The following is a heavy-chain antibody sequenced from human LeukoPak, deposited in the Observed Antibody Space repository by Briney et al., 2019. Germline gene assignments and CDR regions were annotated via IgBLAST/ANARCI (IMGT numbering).Heavy chain of an antibody. Sequence: PGGSLRLSCAASGFTFSSYSMNWVRQAPGKGLEWVSYISSSSSAIYYADSVKGRFTISRDNAKNSLYLQMNSLRAEDTAVYYCARGVLYSNGWYMRGYCDYWGQGTLVTVSS. D-gene: IGHD6-19*01. V-gene: IGHV3-48*01. CDR1: GFTFSSYS. CDR2: ISSSSSAI. CDR3: ARGVLYSNGWYMRGYCDY. J-gene: IGHJ4*02.